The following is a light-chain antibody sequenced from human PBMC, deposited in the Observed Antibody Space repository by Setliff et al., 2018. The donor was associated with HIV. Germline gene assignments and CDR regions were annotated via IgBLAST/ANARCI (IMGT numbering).Light chain of an antibody. CDR3: SSYTTSSTLYV. CDR1: SSDVGGYYS. J-gene: IGLJ1*01. CDR2: DVI. V-gene: IGLV2-14*03. Sequence: ALTQPASVSGSPGQSITSSCTGISSDVGGYYSVSWYQQHPGKAPTLMIYDVINRPSGVSNRFSGSRSGNTASLTISGLQVEDEADYYCSSYTTSSTLYVLGPGTKVTVL.